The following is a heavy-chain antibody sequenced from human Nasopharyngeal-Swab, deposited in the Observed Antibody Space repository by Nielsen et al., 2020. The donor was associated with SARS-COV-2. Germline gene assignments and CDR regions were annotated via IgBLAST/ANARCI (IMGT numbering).Heavy chain of an antibody. D-gene: IGHD2/OR15-2a*01. CDR1: GYSFRTYG. J-gene: IGHJ4*02. Sequence: GGSLRLSCVASGYSFRTYGMSWVRQAPGKGLEWVAAIVGSGDISGSGGNTYYADSVKGRFTISRDNSKNTLSLQMNSLRAEDTAVYYCAKDRRGPYFFWGQGTLVTVSS. CDR3: AKDRRGPYFF. CDR2: IVGSGDISGSGGNT. V-gene: IGHV3-23*01.